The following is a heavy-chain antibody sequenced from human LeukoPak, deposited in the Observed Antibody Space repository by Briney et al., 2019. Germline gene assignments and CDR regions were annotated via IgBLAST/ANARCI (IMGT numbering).Heavy chain of an antibody. J-gene: IGHJ4*02. Sequence: SETLSLTCTVSGGSISSYYWSWIRQPPGKGLEWIGYVYYTGTANNNPSLKSRDTISIDTSKNQFSLKLSSVTAADTAVYYCARHGGYDYYFDLWGQGTLVTVTS. CDR1: GGSISSYY. D-gene: IGHD5-12*01. CDR2: VYYTGTA. CDR3: ARHGGYDYYFDL. V-gene: IGHV4-59*08.